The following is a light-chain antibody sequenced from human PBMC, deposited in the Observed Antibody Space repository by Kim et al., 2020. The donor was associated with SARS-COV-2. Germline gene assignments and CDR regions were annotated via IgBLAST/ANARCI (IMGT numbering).Light chain of an antibody. CDR1: QSVNSN. CDR2: GAS. V-gene: IGKV3-15*01. J-gene: IGKJ4*01. CDR3: QQYNNWPPLT. Sequence: EIVMTQSPGTLSVSPGERATLACRASQSVNSNLAWYQQKPGQAPRLLIYGASTRATGIPARFSGSGSGTEFTLTISSLQSEDFAVYYCQQYNNWPPLTFGGGTKVDIK.